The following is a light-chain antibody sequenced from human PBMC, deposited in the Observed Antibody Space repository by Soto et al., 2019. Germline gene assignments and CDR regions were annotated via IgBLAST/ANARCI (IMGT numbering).Light chain of an antibody. CDR3: QQRGNWHPPIS. CDR1: HSVSYS. Sequence: EIVLTQSPGTLSLSPGERAALSCRAIHSVSYSLAWYQQKPGQAPRLLIHDASSRVTGVPARFSGSGSETDFTLTISSLQPEDFAVYYCQQRGNWHPPISFGQGTRLEIK. CDR2: DAS. V-gene: IGKV3-11*01. J-gene: IGKJ5*01.